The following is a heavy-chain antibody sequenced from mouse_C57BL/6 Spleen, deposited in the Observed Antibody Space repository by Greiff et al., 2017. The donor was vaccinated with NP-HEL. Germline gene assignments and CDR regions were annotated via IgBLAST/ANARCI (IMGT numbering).Heavy chain of an antibody. D-gene: IGHD1-1*01. V-gene: IGHV1-19*01. J-gene: IGHJ2*01. CDR3: AREVLITTVVAPFDY. CDR1: GYTFTDYY. CDR2: INPYNGGT. Sequence: VQLQQSGPVLVKPGASVKMSCKASGYTFTDYYMNWVKQSHGKSLEWIGVINPYNGGTSYNQKFKGKATLTVDKSSSTAYMELNSLTSEDSAVYYCAREVLITTVVAPFDYWGQGTTLTVSS.